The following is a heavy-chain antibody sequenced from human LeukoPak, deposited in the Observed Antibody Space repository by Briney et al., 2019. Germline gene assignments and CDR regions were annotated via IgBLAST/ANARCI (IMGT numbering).Heavy chain of an antibody. D-gene: IGHD3-3*01. Sequence: SQTLSVTCTVSGGSISSDSCYWIWLPEPAGEGRVWIGCIYSSGNTNHYPSLKSRVTLSVDTSQNHLSLTPGSVAAPDTAVDYCARDKEFWSCYRGDYYYYYIDVWGKGTTVTVSS. CDR2: IYSSGNT. J-gene: IGHJ6*03. CDR1: GGSISSDSCY. V-gene: IGHV4-61*02. CDR3: ARDKEFWSCYRGDYYYYYIDV.